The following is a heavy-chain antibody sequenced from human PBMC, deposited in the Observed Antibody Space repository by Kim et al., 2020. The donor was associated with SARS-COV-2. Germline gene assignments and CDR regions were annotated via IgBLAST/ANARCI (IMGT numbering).Heavy chain of an antibody. CDR1: GYTFTSYY. D-gene: IGHD3-3*01. V-gene: IGHV1-46*01. Sequence: ASVKVSCKASGYTFTSYYMHWVRQAPGQGLEWMGIINPSGGSTSYAQKFQGRVTMTRDTSTSTVYMELSSLRSEDTAVYYCASSTEIFGVVIGMNYWGQGTLVTVSS. CDR3: ASSTEIFGVVIGMNY. J-gene: IGHJ4*02. CDR2: INPSGGST.